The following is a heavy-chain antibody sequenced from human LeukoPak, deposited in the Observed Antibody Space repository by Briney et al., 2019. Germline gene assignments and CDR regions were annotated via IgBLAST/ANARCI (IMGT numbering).Heavy chain of an antibody. CDR1: GYTFSSCG. CDR2: VSGYSGNT. Sequence: ASVKVSCKASGYTFSSCGISWVRQAPGQGLEWMGWVSGYSGNTKYAQKVHDRVTMTTDTSTSTAYMELRSLRSDDTAVYYCARDVDSTMVLFDYWGQGTLVTVSS. D-gene: IGHD5-18*01. CDR3: ARDVDSTMVLFDY. V-gene: IGHV1-18*01. J-gene: IGHJ4*02.